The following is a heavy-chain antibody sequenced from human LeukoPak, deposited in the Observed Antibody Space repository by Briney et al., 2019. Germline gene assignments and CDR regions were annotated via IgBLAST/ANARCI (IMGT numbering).Heavy chain of an antibody. D-gene: IGHD6-13*01. CDR2: IYNNGDT. V-gene: IGHV4-4*07. J-gene: IGHJ4*02. Sequence: SETLSLTCTVSGGSISRYYWSWIRQPAGKGLEWIGRIYNNGDTKYNPSLKSRVTMSVDTSKNQFSLKLSSVTAADTAVYFCAREAATAAHLHYWGQGTLVTVSS. CDR3: AREAATAAHLHY. CDR1: GGSISRYY.